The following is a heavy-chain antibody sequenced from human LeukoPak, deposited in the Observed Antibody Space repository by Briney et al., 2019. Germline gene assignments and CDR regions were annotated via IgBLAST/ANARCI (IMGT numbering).Heavy chain of an antibody. CDR2: IYSDYTT. CDR3: ARDVPTGISGPQYYMDV. V-gene: IGHV3-66*02. CDR1: GFTFSSYA. Sequence: GGSLRLSCAASGFTFSSYAMSWVRQTPGKGLEWISVIYSDYTTYYADSVKGRFTISRDNSKNTLYLQMDSLRVEDTAIYYCARDVPTGISGPQYYMDVWGKGTTVTVSS. D-gene: IGHD3/OR15-3a*01. J-gene: IGHJ6*03.